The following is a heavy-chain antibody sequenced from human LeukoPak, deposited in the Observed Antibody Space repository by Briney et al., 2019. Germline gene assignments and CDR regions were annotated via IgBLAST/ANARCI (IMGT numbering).Heavy chain of an antibody. CDR1: GYTFTSYY. D-gene: IGHD6-19*01. V-gene: IGHV1-46*01. Sequence: ASVKVSCKASGYTFTSYYMHWVRQAPGQGLEWMGIINPSGGSTSYAQKFQGRVTMTRDTSTSTVYMELSSLRSEDTAVYYCARDLRGGPYSSGWYDWFDPWGQGTLVAVSS. CDR2: INPSGGST. J-gene: IGHJ5*02. CDR3: ARDLRGGPYSSGWYDWFDP.